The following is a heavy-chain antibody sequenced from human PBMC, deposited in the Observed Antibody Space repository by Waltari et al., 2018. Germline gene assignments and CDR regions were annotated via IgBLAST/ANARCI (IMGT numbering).Heavy chain of an antibody. Sequence: QVHLLPSGAEVKKPGASVTVSCQLPGILFRVLSLQWIRQAPGKGLEWMGGFEPERGKIVYGQDFEGRVTVTEDKDTETGYMELQSLTSQDTAMFYCAAAVFGSGDFYPLDYWGQGTPVTVSS. D-gene: IGHD3-10*01. CDR3: AAAVFGSGDFYPLDY. CDR2: FEPERGKI. CDR1: GILFRVLS. J-gene: IGHJ4*02. V-gene: IGHV1-24*01.